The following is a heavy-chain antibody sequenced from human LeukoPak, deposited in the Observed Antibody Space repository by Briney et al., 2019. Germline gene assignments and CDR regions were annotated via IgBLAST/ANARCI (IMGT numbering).Heavy chain of an antibody. CDR2: ISSSSSYI. CDR1: GFTLSSYS. J-gene: IGHJ4*02. Sequence: GGSLRLSCAASGFTLSSYSMNWVRQAPGKGLEWVSSISSSSSYIYYADSVKGRFTISRDNAKNSLYLQMNSLRAEDTAVYYCARGFGSSWYGSEQISHQHYFDYWGQGTLVTVSS. V-gene: IGHV3-21*01. D-gene: IGHD6-13*01. CDR3: ARGFGSSWYGSEQISHQHYFDY.